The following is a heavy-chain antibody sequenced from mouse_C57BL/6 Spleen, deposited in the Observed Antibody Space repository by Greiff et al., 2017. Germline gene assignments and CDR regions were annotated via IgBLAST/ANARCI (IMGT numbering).Heavy chain of an antibody. V-gene: IGHV1-18*01. CDR2: INPNNGGT. CDR3: ARSGTWGAMDY. Sequence: VQLKESGPELVKPGASVKIPCKASGYTFTDFNMDWVKQSHGKSLEWIGDINPNNGGTIYNQKFKGKATLTVDKSSSTAYMELRRLTSEDTAVYYCARSGTWGAMDYWGQGTSVTVSS. CDR1: GYTFTDFN. D-gene: IGHD3-1*01. J-gene: IGHJ4*01.